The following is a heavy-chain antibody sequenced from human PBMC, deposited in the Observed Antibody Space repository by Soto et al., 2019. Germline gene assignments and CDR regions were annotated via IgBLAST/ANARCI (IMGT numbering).Heavy chain of an antibody. D-gene: IGHD5-18*01. CDR1: GGSISSSNW. V-gene: IGHV4-4*02. J-gene: IGHJ4*02. CDR3: ARAYSYGNRAFDY. Sequence: QVQLQESGPGLVKPSGTLSLTCAVSGGSISSSNWWSWVRQPPGKGLEWIGEIYHSGSTNYNPSPKRRLTISVDKSKNQFSLKLSSVTAADTAVYYCARAYSYGNRAFDYWGQGTLVTVSS. CDR2: IYHSGST.